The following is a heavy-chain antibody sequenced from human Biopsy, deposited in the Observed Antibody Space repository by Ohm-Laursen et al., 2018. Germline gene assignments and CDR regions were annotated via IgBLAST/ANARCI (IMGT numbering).Heavy chain of an antibody. Sequence: ASVKVSCKASGFSFTGYYIHWVRQAPGQGLEWMGWISPTSGGTNYAQKFQGNITMTKNTSMSTTYMEMSRLRSDDTAVYYCTRGGYYYDSLAYYYWFDPWGQGTLVTVSS. J-gene: IGHJ5*02. CDR3: TRGGYYYDSLAYYYWFDP. D-gene: IGHD3-22*01. CDR2: ISPTSGGT. V-gene: IGHV1-2*02. CDR1: GFSFTGYY.